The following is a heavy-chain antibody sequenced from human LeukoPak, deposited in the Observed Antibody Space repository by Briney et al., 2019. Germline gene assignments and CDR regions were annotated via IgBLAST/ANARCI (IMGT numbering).Heavy chain of an antibody. V-gene: IGHV3-53*01. J-gene: IGHJ6*02. Sequence: GGSLRLSCAASGFTVSSSYMSWVRQAPGKGLEWVSVIYSGGSTYYADSVKGRFTISRDNSKNTLYLQMNSLRAEDTAVYYCARVRSGYLYYYYGMDVWGQGTTVTVSS. CDR1: GFTVSSSY. CDR3: ARVRSGYLYYYYGMDV. D-gene: IGHD5-12*01. CDR2: IYSGGST.